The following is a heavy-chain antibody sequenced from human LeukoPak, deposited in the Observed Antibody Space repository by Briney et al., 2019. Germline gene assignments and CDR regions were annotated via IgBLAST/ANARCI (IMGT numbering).Heavy chain of an antibody. Sequence: PSETLSLTCPVSGGSISSGSYYWSWIRQPAGKGLEWIGRIYTSGSTNYNPSLKSRVTISVDTSKNQFSLKLSSVTAADTAVYYCARGPGYSYTFDYWGQGTLVTVSS. CDR1: GGSISSGSYY. CDR2: IYTSGST. CDR3: ARGPGYSYTFDY. D-gene: IGHD5-18*01. J-gene: IGHJ4*02. V-gene: IGHV4-61*02.